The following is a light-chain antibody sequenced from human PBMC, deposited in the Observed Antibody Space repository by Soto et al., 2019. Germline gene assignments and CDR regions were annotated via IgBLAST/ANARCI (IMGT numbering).Light chain of an antibody. CDR3: TSYTTTGTYV. CDR2: DVS. V-gene: IGLV2-14*03. J-gene: IGLJ1*01. Sequence: QSVLTQPASVSGSPGQSITISCTGASSDLGDYNYVSWYQQHPGKAPKLMIYDVSSRPSGVSDRFSGSKSGNTASLTISGLQAEDEDDYYCTSYTTTGTYVFATGTKVTVL. CDR1: SSDLGDYNY.